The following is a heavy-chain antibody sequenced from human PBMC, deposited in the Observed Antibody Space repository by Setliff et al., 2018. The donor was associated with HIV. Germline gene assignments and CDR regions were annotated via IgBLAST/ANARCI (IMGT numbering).Heavy chain of an antibody. V-gene: IGHV1-69-2*01. Sequence: ASVKVSCKVSGYTFPDYYMQWVRQAPGKGLEWMGLIDPDRGDTVYAEKFQGSVSITADRSIDIAYMKLSNLRSEDTAMYFCAWGTQRPIDSWGQGTLVTVSS. D-gene: IGHD3-16*01. CDR1: GYTFPDYY. J-gene: IGHJ4*02. CDR3: AWGTQRPIDS. CDR2: IDPDRGDT.